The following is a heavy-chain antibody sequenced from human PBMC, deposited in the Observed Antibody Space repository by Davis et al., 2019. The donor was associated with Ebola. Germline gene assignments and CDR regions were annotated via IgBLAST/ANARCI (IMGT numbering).Heavy chain of an antibody. CDR2: IHPGDSDI. J-gene: IGHJ6*02. CDR3: ARTDRVYYYGMDV. Sequence: GESLKISCKASGYSFTTYWIGWVRQVPGKGLEWMGLIHPGDSDIRYSPSFQGQVTISVDKSITTAYLQWSSLKASDAAMYYCARTDRVYYYGMDVWGQGTTVTVSS. V-gene: IGHV5-51*01. CDR1: GYSFTTYW.